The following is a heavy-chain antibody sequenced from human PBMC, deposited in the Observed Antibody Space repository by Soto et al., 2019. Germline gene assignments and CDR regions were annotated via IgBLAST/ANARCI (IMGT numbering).Heavy chain of an antibody. CDR1: GYTFTTHG. V-gene: IGHV1-18*01. J-gene: IGHJ5*02. Sequence: QVQLVQSGAEVKKPGASVKVSCKASGYTFTTHGISWVRQVPGQGLEWMGWVRGDNGHTNYAQSLQGRVTMTTDTSTNTAYMELKSLRSDVTAVYYCARDFAYCRSGTCYREWFDPWGQGTLVTVSS. CDR2: VRGDNGHT. D-gene: IGHD2-15*01. CDR3: ARDFAYCRSGTCYREWFDP.